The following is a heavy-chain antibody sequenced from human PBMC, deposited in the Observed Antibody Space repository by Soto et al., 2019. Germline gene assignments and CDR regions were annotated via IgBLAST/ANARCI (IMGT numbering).Heavy chain of an antibody. D-gene: IGHD2-2*01. CDR2: ISASGGTT. CDR1: AFTFNSYA. V-gene: IGHV3-23*01. J-gene: IGHJ4*02. Sequence: GGSLRLSCAASAFTFNSYAMSWVRQAPGKGLEWVSSISASGGTTYYADSVKGRFTISRDNSKNTLYLQMNSLRAEDTAIYYCAKGDRFAAAPFDYWGQGTLVTVSS. CDR3: AKGDRFAAAPFDY.